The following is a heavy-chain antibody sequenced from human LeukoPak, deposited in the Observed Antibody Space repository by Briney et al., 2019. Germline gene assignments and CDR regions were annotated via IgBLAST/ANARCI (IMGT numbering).Heavy chain of an antibody. CDR1: GFTFSDYY. V-gene: IGHV3-11*06. D-gene: IGHD4-17*01. Sequence: GGSLRLSCAASGFTFSDYYMSWIRQAPGKGLEWVSYISSSSSYTNYADSVRGRFTISRDNAKNSLYLQLSSLRAEDTAGYYCARDQDYGLDYWGQGTLVTVSS. J-gene: IGHJ4*02. CDR3: ARDQDYGLDY. CDR2: ISSSSSYT.